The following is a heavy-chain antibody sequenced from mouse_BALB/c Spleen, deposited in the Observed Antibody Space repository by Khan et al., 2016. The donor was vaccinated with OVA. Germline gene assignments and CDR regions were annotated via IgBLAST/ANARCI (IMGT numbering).Heavy chain of an antibody. Sequence: VRLQQSGPELVRPGASVKISCKASGYSFTGYFMNWVMQSPGKSLEWIGRINPHIGETFYNQRFKDKSTLTVDESSSTPHMALRSLTSEDSAVYYCTRIYRSDFDYWGQGTTLTVSS. V-gene: IGHV1-20*01. J-gene: IGHJ2*01. CDR3: TRIYRSDFDY. D-gene: IGHD1-1*01. CDR2: INPHIGET. CDR1: GYSFTGYF.